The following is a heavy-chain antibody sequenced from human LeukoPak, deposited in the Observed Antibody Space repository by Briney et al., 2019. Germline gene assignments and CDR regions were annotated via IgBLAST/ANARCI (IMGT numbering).Heavy chain of an antibody. CDR1: GGSISSSSYY. Sequence: PSETLSLTCTVSGGSISSSSYYWGWIRRPPGKGLEWIGSIYYSGSTYYNPSLKSRVTISVDTSKNQFSLKLSSVTAADTAVYYCARDRATAGWFDPWGQGTLVTVSS. V-gene: IGHV4-39*07. CDR2: IYYSGST. J-gene: IGHJ5*02. CDR3: ARDRATAGWFDP.